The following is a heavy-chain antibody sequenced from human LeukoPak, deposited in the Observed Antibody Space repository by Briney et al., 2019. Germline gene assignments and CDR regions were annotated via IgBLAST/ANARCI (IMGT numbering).Heavy chain of an antibody. V-gene: IGHV3-21*01. CDR3: ARASYGSGSYDLYYFDY. CDR2: ISSSSSHI. CDR1: GFTFSSYS. D-gene: IGHD3-10*01. J-gene: IGHJ4*02. Sequence: PGGSLRLSCAASGFTFSSYSMNWVRQAPGKGLEWVSSISSSSSHIYYADSVKGRFTISRDNAKNSLYLQMNSLRAEDTAVYYCARASYGSGSYDLYYFDYWGQGTLVTVSS.